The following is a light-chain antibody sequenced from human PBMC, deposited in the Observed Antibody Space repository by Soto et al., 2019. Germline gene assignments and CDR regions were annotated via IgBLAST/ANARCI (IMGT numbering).Light chain of an antibody. Sequence: DIQVTQSPSSLSASLGDRVSITCRASRDISNYLAWYQQKPGQVPRLLISGASTLHSGVPSRFSGRGSGTDFTLTITSLQPEDIATYFCQKYDTAPLTFGGGTKVEI. J-gene: IGKJ4*01. CDR1: RDISNY. CDR2: GAS. CDR3: QKYDTAPLT. V-gene: IGKV1-27*01.